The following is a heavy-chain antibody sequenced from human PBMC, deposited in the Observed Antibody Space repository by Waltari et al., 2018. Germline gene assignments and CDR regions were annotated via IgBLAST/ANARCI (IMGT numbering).Heavy chain of an antibody. CDR3: TPGWAINKFDD. J-gene: IGHJ4*02. CDR1: GFTFNNAW. D-gene: IGHD3-16*01. Sequence: VQLVQSGGGLVQPGESLRVSCAASGFTFNNAWVTWIRPAPGKGLGLVGRIKTKTDGGTADYAPPVKGRFTIARDDSKQTAYLQMNELRIEDTAVYYCTPGWAINKFDDWGQGTLVTVSS. CDR2: IKTKTDGGTA. V-gene: IGHV3-15*01.